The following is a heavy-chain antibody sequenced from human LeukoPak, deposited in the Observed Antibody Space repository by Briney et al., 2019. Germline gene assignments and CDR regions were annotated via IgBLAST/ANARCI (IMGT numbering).Heavy chain of an antibody. Sequence: ASLKGSWKAVGYTFTVDYRRWVRQTPGQGPEWMGVISPSGGSTTYAQKFQGRVTLSRDMSTSTDYLELSSLRSEDTAVYYCARDNSVRDEAWWFNPWGQGTLVTASS. D-gene: IGHD5-24*01. V-gene: IGHV1-46*01. CDR3: ARDNSVRDEAWWFNP. J-gene: IGHJ5*02. CDR1: GYTFTVDY. CDR2: ISPSGGST.